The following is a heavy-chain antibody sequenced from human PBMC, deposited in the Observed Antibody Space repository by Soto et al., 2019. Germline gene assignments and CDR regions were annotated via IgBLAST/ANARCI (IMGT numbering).Heavy chain of an antibody. CDR1: GGSISSYY. J-gene: IGHJ6*03. Sequence: SDTLSLTCTVSGGSISSYYWSWIRQPPGKGLEWIGYIYYSGSTNYNPSLKSRVTISVDTSKNQFSLKLSSVTAADTAVYYCARALAPPHYYYYYYMDVWAKGTTVTVSS. CDR2: IYYSGST. D-gene: IGHD3-16*02. V-gene: IGHV4-59*01. CDR3: ARALAPPHYYYYYYMDV.